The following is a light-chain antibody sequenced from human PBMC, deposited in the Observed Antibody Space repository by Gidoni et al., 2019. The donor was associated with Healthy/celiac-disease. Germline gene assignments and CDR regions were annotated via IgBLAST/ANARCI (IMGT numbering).Light chain of an antibody. J-gene: IGKJ1*01. Sequence: EIVMTQSPATLSVSPGERATLSCRASQSVGSNLAWYQQQPGQAPRLLIYGASTRATGIPASFSGSGSGTEFTLTISSLQSEDFAVYYCQQYNNWPRTFGQGTKVEIK. V-gene: IGKV3-15*01. CDR1: QSVGSN. CDR2: GAS. CDR3: QQYNNWPRT.